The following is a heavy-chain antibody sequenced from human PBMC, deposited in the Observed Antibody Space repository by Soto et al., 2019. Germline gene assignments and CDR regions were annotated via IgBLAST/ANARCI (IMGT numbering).Heavy chain of an antibody. V-gene: IGHV3-30-3*01. Sequence: QVQLVESGGGVVQPGRSLRLSCAASGFTFSSYAMHWVRQAPGKGLEWVAVISYDGSNKYYADSVKGRFTISRDNSKNTLYLQMNSLRAEDTAVYYCARVFVELAFDIWGQGTMVTVSS. CDR1: GFTFSSYA. D-gene: IGHD3-10*01. CDR3: ARVFVELAFDI. CDR2: ISYDGSNK. J-gene: IGHJ3*02.